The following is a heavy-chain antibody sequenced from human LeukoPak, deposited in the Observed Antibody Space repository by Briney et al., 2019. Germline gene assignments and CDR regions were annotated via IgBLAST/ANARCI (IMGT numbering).Heavy chain of an antibody. J-gene: IGHJ4*02. V-gene: IGHV3-23*01. CDR3: AKPRHIVVVVAAYPY. CDR2: ISGSGGST. CDR1: GFTFSSYS. Sequence: QSGGSLRLSCAASGFTFSSYSMNWVRQAPGKGLEWVSAISGSGGSTYYADSVKGRFTISRDNSKNTLYLQMNSLRAEDTAVYYRAKPRHIVVVVAAYPYWGQGTLVTVSS. D-gene: IGHD2-15*01.